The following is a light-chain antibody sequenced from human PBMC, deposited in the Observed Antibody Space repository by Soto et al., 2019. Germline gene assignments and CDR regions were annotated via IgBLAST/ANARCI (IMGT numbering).Light chain of an antibody. CDR1: QSVSSSY. CDR2: GAS. V-gene: IGKV3D-7*01. Sequence: PGERVTLSCRASQSVSSSYLTWYQQKPGQAPRLLIYGASTRATGIPARFSGSGSGTDFTLTISSLQPEDFAVYYCQQDYNLPVFGQGTKVGIK. J-gene: IGKJ1*01. CDR3: QQDYNLPV.